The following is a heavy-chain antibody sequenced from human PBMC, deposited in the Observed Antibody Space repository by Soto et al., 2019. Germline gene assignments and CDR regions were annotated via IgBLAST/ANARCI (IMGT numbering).Heavy chain of an antibody. D-gene: IGHD2-2*02. CDR1: GDSISSNHW. V-gene: IGHV4-4*02. J-gene: IGHJ4*02. Sequence: QVKLQESGPGLVKPSGTLSLTCAVSGDSISSNHWWNWVRQPPGKGLEWVGEIWPSGDTNYSPSLEDRATVSLDKSHSQFSLRFTSVTAAATAVYYSARAEGHCSITNSCTFAYWCQGILVTFSS. CDR2: IWPSGDT. CDR3: ARAEGHCSITNSCTFAY.